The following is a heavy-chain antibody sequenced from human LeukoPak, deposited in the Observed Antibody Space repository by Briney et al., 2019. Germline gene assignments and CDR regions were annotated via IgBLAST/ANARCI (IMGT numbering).Heavy chain of an antibody. V-gene: IGHV3-21*01. Sequence: GGSLRLSCAASGFTFSSYSMNWVRQAPGKGLEWVSSISSSSSYIYYVDSVKGRFTISRDNAKNSLYLQMNSLRAEDTAVYYCARVLHKRNYDSTTYYGYWGQGTLVTVSS. D-gene: IGHD3-22*01. CDR3: ARVLHKRNYDSTTYYGY. CDR2: ISSSSSYI. CDR1: GFTFSSYS. J-gene: IGHJ4*02.